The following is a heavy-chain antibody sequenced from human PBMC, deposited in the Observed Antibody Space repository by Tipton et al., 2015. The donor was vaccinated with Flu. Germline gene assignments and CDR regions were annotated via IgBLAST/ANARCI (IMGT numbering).Heavy chain of an antibody. D-gene: IGHD3-22*01. CDR3: ARDHDTDYFDY. V-gene: IGHV4-34*01. Sequence: TLSLTCAVYGGSFSGYYWSWIRQPPGKGLEWIGEINHSGSTNYNPSLKRRVTISVDTSKNQFSLKLSSVTAADTAVYYCARDHDTDYFDYWGQGTLVTVSS. J-gene: IGHJ4*02. CDR1: GGSFSGYY. CDR2: INHSGST.